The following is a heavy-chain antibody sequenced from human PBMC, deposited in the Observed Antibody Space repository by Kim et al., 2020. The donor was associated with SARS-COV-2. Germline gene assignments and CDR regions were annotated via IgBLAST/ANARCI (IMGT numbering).Heavy chain of an antibody. CDR1: GFTFSSYA. V-gene: IGHV3-30*04. CDR2: ISYDGSNK. J-gene: IGHJ6*02. CDR3: ARGLSRRGSGWYTGEGYYYYGMDV. Sequence: GGSLRLSCAASGFTFSSYAMHWVRQAPGKGLEWVAVISYDGSNKYYADSVKGRFTISRDNSKNTLYLQMNSLRAEDTAVYYCARGLSRRGSGWYTGEGYYYYGMDVWGQGTTVTVSS. D-gene: IGHD6-19*01.